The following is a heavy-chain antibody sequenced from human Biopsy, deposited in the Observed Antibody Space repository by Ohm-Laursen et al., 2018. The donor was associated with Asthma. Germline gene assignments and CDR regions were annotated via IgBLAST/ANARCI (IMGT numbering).Heavy chain of an antibody. J-gene: IGHJ4*02. CDR1: GFTFSSYA. D-gene: IGHD3-3*01. V-gene: IGHV3-30-3*01. Sequence: SLRLSCAASGFTFSSYAMHWVRQAPGKGLEWAAVISYDGSNKYYADSVKGRFTISRDNSKNTLYLQMNSLRAEDTAVYYCASQSSGPDFWSGYYYFDYWGQGTLVTVSS. CDR2: ISYDGSNK. CDR3: ASQSSGPDFWSGYYYFDY.